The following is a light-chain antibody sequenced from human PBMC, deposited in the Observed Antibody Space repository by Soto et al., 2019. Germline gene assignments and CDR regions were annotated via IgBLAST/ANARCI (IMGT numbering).Light chain of an antibody. J-gene: IGKJ2*01. Sequence: DIQMTQSPSSLSASVGDRVTITCQASQDIDNYLNWYQQKPGQAPKLLIYDASNLETGVPSRFSGRGSGTDFTFTISSLQPEAVATYYCQLYGKLPPYTFGQGTKLELK. CDR3: QLYGKLPPYT. CDR2: DAS. V-gene: IGKV1-33*01. CDR1: QDIDNY.